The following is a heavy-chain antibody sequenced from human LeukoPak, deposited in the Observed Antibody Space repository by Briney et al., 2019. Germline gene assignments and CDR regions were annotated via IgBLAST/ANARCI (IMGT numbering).Heavy chain of an antibody. CDR3: ARGGTVTTDFDY. V-gene: IGHV4-61*05. CDR2: IYYSGST. D-gene: IGHD4-17*01. Sequence: SETLSLTCTVSGGSISSSSYYWGWIRQPPGKGLEWIGYIYYSGSTNYNPSLKSRVTISVDTSKNQFSLKLSSVTAADTAVYYCARGGTVTTDFDYWGQGTLVTVSS. CDR1: GGSISSSSYY. J-gene: IGHJ4*02.